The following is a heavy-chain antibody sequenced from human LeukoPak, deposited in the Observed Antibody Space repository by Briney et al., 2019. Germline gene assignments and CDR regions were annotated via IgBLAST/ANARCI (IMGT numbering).Heavy chain of an antibody. CDR3: VRLSSARYGDY. D-gene: IGHD6-19*01. V-gene: IGHV3-64D*09. Sequence: GGSLRLSCSASGFTFSTYPMHWVRQAPGKGLEYVSAITSNGVNTYYADSVKGRFTISRDNSKNTLYLQMSSLRTEDTAVYYCVRLSSARYGDYWGQGTLVTVSS. CDR2: ITSNGVNT. CDR1: GFTFSTYP. J-gene: IGHJ4*02.